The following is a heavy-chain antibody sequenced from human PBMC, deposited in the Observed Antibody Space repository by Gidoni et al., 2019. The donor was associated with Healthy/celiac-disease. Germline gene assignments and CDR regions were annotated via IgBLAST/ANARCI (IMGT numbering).Heavy chain of an antibody. CDR2: INHSGST. CDR1: GGSFRGYY. Sequence: QVQLQQWGAGLLQPSETLSLTCAVYGGSFRGYYWSWIRQPPGKGLEWIGEINHSGSTNYNPSLKSRVTISVDTSKNQFSLKLSSVTAADTAVYYCARARMVVVPAVAYYYYYGMDVWGQGTTVTVSS. D-gene: IGHD2-2*01. CDR3: ARARMVVVPAVAYYYYYGMDV. J-gene: IGHJ6*02. V-gene: IGHV4-34*01.